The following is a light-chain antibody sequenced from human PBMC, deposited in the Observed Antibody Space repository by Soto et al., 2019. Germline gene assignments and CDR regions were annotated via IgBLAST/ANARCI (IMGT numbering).Light chain of an antibody. J-gene: IGLJ1*01. Sequence: QSVLTQPPSASGTPGQRVTISCSGSSSNIGSNYVYWYQHLTGTAPKLLIYRNNQRPSGVPDRFSGSKSGTSASLAISGLRSEDEADYYCATWDDSLSNYVLGTWTKVTVL. CDR3: ATWDDSLSNYV. CDR1: SSNIGSNY. V-gene: IGLV1-47*01. CDR2: RNN.